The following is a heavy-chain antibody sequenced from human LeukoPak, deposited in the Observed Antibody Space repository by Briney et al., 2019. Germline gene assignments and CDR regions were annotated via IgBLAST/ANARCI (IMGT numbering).Heavy chain of an antibody. J-gene: IGHJ4*02. CDR2: IYYSGST. CDR1: GGSISSYY. D-gene: IGHD3-10*01. CDR3: ASAPPRGYSFDS. Sequence: SETLSLTCTVSGGSISSYYWSWIRQPPGKGLEWIGYIYYSGSTNYNPSLKSRVTISVDTSKNQFSLKLSSVTAADTAVYYCASAPPRGYSFDSSGQGTLVIVSS. V-gene: IGHV4-59*01.